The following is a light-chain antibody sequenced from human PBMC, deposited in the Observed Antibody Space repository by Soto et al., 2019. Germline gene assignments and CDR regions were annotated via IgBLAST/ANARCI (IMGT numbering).Light chain of an antibody. J-gene: IGKJ2*01. CDR1: QTISSW. Sequence: DIQMTQSPSTLSGSVGDRVTITCRASQTISSWLAWYQQKPGKAPKLLIYKASTLKSGVPSRFSGSGSGTEFTLTISSLQPDDFATYYCQQYSTYPYIFGQGTKVEIK. V-gene: IGKV1-5*03. CDR2: KAS. CDR3: QQYSTYPYI.